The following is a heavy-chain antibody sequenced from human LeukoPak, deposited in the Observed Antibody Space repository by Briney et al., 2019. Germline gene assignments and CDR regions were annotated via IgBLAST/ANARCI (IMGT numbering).Heavy chain of an antibody. CDR3: ARDIASSGWYTRLDY. D-gene: IGHD6-19*01. CDR2: INPNSGGT. Sequence: ASVKVSCKASGYTFTGYYMHWVRQAPGQGLEWMGWINPNSGGTNYAQKFQGRVTMTRDTSISTAYMELSRPRSDDTAVYYCARDIASSGWYTRLDYWGQGILVTVSS. CDR1: GYTFTGYY. V-gene: IGHV1-2*02. J-gene: IGHJ4*02.